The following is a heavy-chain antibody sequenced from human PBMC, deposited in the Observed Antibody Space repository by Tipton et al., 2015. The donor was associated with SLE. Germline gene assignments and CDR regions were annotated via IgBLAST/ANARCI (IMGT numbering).Heavy chain of an antibody. D-gene: IGHD6-13*01. Sequence: SLRLSCAASGFTFSSYWMSWVRQAPGKGLEWVANIKQDGSEKYYVDSVKGRFTISRDNAKNSLYLQMNSLRAEDTAVYYCARDKSRYSSSWWGAFDIWGQGTMVTVSS. CDR3: ARDKSRYSSSWWGAFDI. CDR1: GFTFSSYW. CDR2: IKQDGSEK. J-gene: IGHJ3*02. V-gene: IGHV3-7*01.